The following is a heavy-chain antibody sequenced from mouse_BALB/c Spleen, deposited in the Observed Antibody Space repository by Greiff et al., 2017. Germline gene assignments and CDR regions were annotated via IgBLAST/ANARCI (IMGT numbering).Heavy chain of an antibody. CDR1: GYSITSDYA. Sequence: EVQLVESGPGLVKPSQSPSLTCTVTGYSITSDYAWNWIRQFPGNKLEWMGYISYSGSTSYNPSLKSRISITRDTSKNQFFLQLNSVTTEDTATYYCARSLYGREPYYAMDYWSQGTSVTVSS. J-gene: IGHJ4*01. V-gene: IGHV3-2*02. CDR2: ISYSGST. D-gene: IGHD1-1*01. CDR3: ARSLYGREPYYAMDY.